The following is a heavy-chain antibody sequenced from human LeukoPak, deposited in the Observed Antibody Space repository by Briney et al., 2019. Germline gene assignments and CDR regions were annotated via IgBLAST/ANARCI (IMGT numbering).Heavy chain of an antibody. CDR1: VGSISSSSYY. J-gene: IGHJ4*02. CDR3: ARRSWSHTVPFDY. Sequence: KPSETLSLTCTVSVGSISSSSYYCGWIRQPPGKGLEWIGSIYYSGSTYYNPSLKSRVTISVDTPKNQFSLKLSSVTAADTAVYYCARRSWSHTVPFDYWGQGTLVTVSS. D-gene: IGHD2-2*01. V-gene: IGHV4-39*01. CDR2: IYYSGST.